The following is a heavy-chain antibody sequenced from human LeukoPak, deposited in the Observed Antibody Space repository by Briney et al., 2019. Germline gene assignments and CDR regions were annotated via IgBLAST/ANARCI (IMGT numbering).Heavy chain of an antibody. D-gene: IGHD1-26*01. V-gene: IGHV3-30-3*01. Sequence: GGSLRLSCAASGFTFSSYAMHWVRQAPGKGLEWVAVISYDGSNKYYADSVKGRFTISRDNSKNTLYLQMNSLRAEDTAVYYCASGSYYFDYWGQGTLVTVSS. J-gene: IGHJ4*02. CDR1: GFTFSSYA. CDR2: ISYDGSNK. CDR3: ASGSYYFDY.